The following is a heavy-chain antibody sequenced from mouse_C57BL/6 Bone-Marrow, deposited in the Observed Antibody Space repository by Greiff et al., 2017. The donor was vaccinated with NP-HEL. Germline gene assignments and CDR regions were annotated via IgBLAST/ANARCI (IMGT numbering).Heavy chain of an antibody. V-gene: IGHV5-6*01. CDR2: ISSGGSYT. CDR3: ASTGTRWYFDV. CDR1: GFTFSSYG. Sequence: EVQRVESGGDLVKPGGSLKLSCAASGFTFSSYGMSWVRQTPDKRLEWVATISSGGSYTYYPDSVKGRFTISRDNAKNTLYLQMSSLKSEDTAMYYCASTGTRWYFDVWGTGTTVTVSS. D-gene: IGHD4-1*02. J-gene: IGHJ1*03.